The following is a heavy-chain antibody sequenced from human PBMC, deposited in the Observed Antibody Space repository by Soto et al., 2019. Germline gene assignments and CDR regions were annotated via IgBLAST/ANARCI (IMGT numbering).Heavy chain of an antibody. CDR2: VFYIGSA. D-gene: IGHD1-26*01. CDR1: GGSVSSSGYF. CDR3: AGVTFSGSYRAIDY. Sequence: SETLSLTCTVSGGSVSSSGYFWSWIRQPPGRGLEWIGYVFYIGSANYNPSLKSRVTISVDTSKNQFSLKLSSVTAADTAVYYCAGVTFSGSYRAIDYWGQGTLVTVS. V-gene: IGHV4-61*08. J-gene: IGHJ4*02.